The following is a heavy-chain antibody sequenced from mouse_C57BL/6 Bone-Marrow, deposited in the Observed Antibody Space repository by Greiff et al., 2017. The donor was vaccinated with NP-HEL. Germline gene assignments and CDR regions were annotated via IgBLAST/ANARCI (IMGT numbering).Heavy chain of an antibody. D-gene: IGHD1-1*01. V-gene: IGHV1-64*01. CDR3: AREHYGSSDY. Sequence: VQLQQPGAELVKPGASVKLSCKASGYTFTSYWMHWVKQRPGQGLEWIGMIHPNSGSTNYNEKFKGKATLTVDKSSSTAYMQLSSLTSEDSAVYYCAREHYGSSDYWGQGTTLTVSS. CDR2: IHPNSGST. J-gene: IGHJ2*01. CDR1: GYTFTSYW.